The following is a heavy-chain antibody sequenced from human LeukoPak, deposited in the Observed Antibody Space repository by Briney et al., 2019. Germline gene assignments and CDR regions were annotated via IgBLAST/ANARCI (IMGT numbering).Heavy chain of an antibody. CDR2: INGGNGNT. CDR1: GYTFTSYA. J-gene: IGHJ5*02. CDR3: ARGPPRLNWFDP. D-gene: IGHD6-25*01. V-gene: IGHV1-3*01. Sequence: ASVKVSCKASGYTFTSYAMHWVRQAPGQRLEWMRWINGGNGNTKYSQKLQGRVTITRDTSASTAYMELRSLRSEDTAVFYCARGPPRLNWFDPWGQGTLVTVSS.